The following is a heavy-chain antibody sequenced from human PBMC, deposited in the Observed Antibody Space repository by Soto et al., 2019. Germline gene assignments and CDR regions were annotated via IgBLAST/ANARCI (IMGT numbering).Heavy chain of an antibody. CDR3: ARHNWNYGFIWFDP. J-gene: IGHJ5*02. CDR2: IWYDGSNK. Sequence: GGSLILSCAAAGFTFRSYGMHWVRQAPGKGLEWVAVIWYDGSNKYYADSVKGRFTISRDNSKNTLYLQMNSLRAEDTAVYYCARHNWNYGFIWFDPWGQGTLVTVSS. CDR1: GFTFRSYG. V-gene: IGHV3-33*01. D-gene: IGHD1-7*01.